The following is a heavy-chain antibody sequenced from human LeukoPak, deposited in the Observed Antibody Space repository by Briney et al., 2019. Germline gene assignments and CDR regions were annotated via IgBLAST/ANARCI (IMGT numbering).Heavy chain of an antibody. D-gene: IGHD3-10*01. V-gene: IGHV3-74*01. CDR2: IDNYGRTT. J-gene: IGHJ4*02. Sequence: GGSLRLSCAASGYSFSSYWMHWVRQVPGKGLVWVSRIDNYGRTTDYADSVKGRFAISRDNVQNTLYLQMNSLNAEDTAVYYCARDVGGAGSFWGQGTLVTVSS. CDR3: ARDVGGAGSF. CDR1: GYSFSSYW.